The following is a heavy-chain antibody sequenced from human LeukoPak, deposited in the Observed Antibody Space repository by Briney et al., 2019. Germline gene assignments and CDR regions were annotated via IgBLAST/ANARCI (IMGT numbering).Heavy chain of an antibody. J-gene: IGHJ5*02. Sequence: SETLSLTCTVSGGSISSSSYYWGWIRQPRGKGLEWIGSIYYSGSTYYNPFLKSRVTISVDTSKNQFFLKLSSVTAADTAVYYCARPIAQTYCSSTSYPQGWFDPWGQGTLVTVSS. V-gene: IGHV4-39*01. CDR2: IYYSGST. CDR3: ARPIAQTYCSSTSYPQGWFDP. CDR1: GGSISSSSYY. D-gene: IGHD2-2*01.